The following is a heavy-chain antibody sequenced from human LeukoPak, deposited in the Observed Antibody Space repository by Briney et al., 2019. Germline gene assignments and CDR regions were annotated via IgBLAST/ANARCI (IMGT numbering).Heavy chain of an antibody. V-gene: IGHV3-23*01. CDR1: GFTFSSYA. CDR2: ISGSGGST. D-gene: IGHD3-22*01. Sequence: GGSLRLSCAASGFTFSSYAMSWVRQAPGKGLEWVSAISGSGGSTYYADSVKGRFTISRDNSKNTLYLQMNSLRAEDTAVYYCARDHTYYYDSSGYSNWFDPWGQGTLVTVSS. J-gene: IGHJ5*02. CDR3: ARDHTYYYDSSGYSNWFDP.